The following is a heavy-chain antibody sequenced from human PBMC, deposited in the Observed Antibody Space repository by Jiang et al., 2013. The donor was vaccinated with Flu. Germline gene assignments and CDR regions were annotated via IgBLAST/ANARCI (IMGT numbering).Heavy chain of an antibody. CDR1: GFTFSSYA. D-gene: IGHD5-18*01. V-gene: IGHV3-30-3*01. Sequence: VQLLESGGGVVQPGRSLRLSCAASGFTFSSYAMHWVRQAPGKGLEWVAVISYDGSNKYYADSVKGRFTISRDNSKNTLYLQMNSLRAEDTAVYYCARGGADTAMVHTAYYYYGMDV. CDR2: ISYDGSNK. CDR3: ARGGADTAMVHTAYYYYGMDV. J-gene: IGHJ6*01.